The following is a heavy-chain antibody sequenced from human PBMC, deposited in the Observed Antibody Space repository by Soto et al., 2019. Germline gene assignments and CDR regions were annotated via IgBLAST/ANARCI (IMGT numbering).Heavy chain of an antibody. Sequence: QVQLVESGGGVVQPGRSLRLSCAASGFTFSSYAMHWVRQAPGKGLEWVAVISYDGSNKYYADSVKGRFTISRDNSKNTLYLKMNSLRAEDTAVYYGAREEVSARKHYGMDVWGQGTTVTVSS. D-gene: IGHD1-20*01. CDR1: GFTFSSYA. V-gene: IGHV3-30-3*01. J-gene: IGHJ6*02. CDR2: ISYDGSNK. CDR3: AREEVSARKHYGMDV.